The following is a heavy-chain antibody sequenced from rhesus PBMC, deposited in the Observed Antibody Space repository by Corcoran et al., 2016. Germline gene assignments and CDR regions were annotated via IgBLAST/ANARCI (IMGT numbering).Heavy chain of an antibody. CDR2: IYGSSTST. CDR3: ASAAAAGHIDY. J-gene: IGHJ4*01. V-gene: IGHV4S10*01. Sequence: QVQLQESGPGVVKPSETLSLTCAVSGGSISDSYRWSWIRQPPGKELEWIGYIYGSSTSTNYNPSLKSGVTISKAPSKTQFSLKLSSLTAADTAVYYCASAAAAGHIDYWGQGVLVTVSS. CDR1: GGSISDSYR. D-gene: IGHD6S26*01.